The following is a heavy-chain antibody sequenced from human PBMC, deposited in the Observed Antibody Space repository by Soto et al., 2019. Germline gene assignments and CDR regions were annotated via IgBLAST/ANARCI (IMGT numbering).Heavy chain of an antibody. J-gene: IGHJ3*02. D-gene: IGHD4-17*01. CDR2: TYYRSKWYN. CDR1: GESVSSDSAA. Sequence: SQTLSLTCAISGESVSSDSAAWNWIRQSPSRGLEWLGRTYYRSKWYNEYAVSVESRIIVNPDTSKNQFSLQLNSVTPEDTAVYYCARFGDDYRGGFEIWGQGTMVTVSS. V-gene: IGHV6-1*01. CDR3: ARFGDDYRGGFEI.